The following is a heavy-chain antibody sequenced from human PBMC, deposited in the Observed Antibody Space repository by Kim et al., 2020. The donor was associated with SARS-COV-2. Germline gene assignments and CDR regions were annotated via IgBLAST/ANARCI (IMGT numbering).Heavy chain of an antibody. CDR3: ARRGAYYDFWSGYYTSQTHYYYYGMDV. Sequence: SETLSLTCAVYGGSFSGYYWSWIRQPPGKGLEWIGEINHSGSTNYNPSLKSRVTISVDTSKNQFSLKLSSVTAADTAVYYCARRGAYYDFWSGYYTSQTHYYYYGMDVWGQGTTVTVSS. V-gene: IGHV4-34*01. CDR2: INHSGST. D-gene: IGHD3-3*01. CDR1: GGSFSGYY. J-gene: IGHJ6*02.